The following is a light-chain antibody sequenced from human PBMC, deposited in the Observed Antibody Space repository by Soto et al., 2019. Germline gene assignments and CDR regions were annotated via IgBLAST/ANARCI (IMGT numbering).Light chain of an antibody. V-gene: IGKV3-20*01. CDR3: QQSYSTPT. CDR2: AAS. Sequence: EFVLTQSPGTLSLSPGERATLPCRASQSVSATYLAWYQQKPGQAPRLLIYAASSLQSGVPSRFSGSGSGTDFTLTISSLQPEDFATYYCQQSYSTPTFGQGTKVDIK. CDR1: QSVSATY. J-gene: IGKJ1*01.